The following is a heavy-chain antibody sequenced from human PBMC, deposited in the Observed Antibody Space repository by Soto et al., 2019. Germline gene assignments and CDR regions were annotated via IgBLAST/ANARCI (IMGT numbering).Heavy chain of an antibody. V-gene: IGHV4-38-2*01. CDR2: VDHSGSI. Sequence: PSETLSLTCVVSGYVITSGYYWGWIRQPPGKGLEWIGTVDHSGSIYYDPSLQGRVTISIDTSKNQFSLKLTSVTAADTALYYCARYFHTYSGPPIWGQGTLVTVSS. CDR3: ARYFHTYSGPPI. J-gene: IGHJ4*02. CDR1: GYVITSGYY. D-gene: IGHD5-12*01.